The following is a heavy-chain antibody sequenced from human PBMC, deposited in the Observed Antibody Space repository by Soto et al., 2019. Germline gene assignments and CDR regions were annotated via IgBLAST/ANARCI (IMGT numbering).Heavy chain of an antibody. D-gene: IGHD5-12*01. CDR3: ARDGSHSGYDFYYGMDV. CDR2: ISYDGSNK. J-gene: IGHJ6*02. Sequence: QVQLVESGGGVVQPGRSLRLSCAASGFTFSSYAMHWVRQAPGKGLEWVAVISYDGSNKYYADSVKGRFTISRDNSKHTLYLQMNSLRAEDTAVYYCARDGSHSGYDFYYGMDVWGQGTTVTVSS. CDR1: GFTFSSYA. V-gene: IGHV3-30-3*01.